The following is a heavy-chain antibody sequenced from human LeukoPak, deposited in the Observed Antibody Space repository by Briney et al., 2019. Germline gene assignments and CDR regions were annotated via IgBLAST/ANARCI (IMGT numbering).Heavy chain of an antibody. CDR1: GFTFSSYA. Sequence: GGSLRLSCAASGFTFSSYAMSWVRQAPGKGLEWVSAISGNGGSTYYADSVKGRFTISRDNSKNTLYLQMNSLRAEDTAVYYCAKKGYCSSTSCSNWFDPWGQGTLVTVSS. V-gene: IGHV3-23*01. J-gene: IGHJ5*02. CDR3: AKKGYCSSTSCSNWFDP. CDR2: ISGNGGST. D-gene: IGHD2-2*01.